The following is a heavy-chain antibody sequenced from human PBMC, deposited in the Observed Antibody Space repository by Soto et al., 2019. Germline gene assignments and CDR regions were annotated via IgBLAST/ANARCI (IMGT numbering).Heavy chain of an antibody. Sequence: PGVSQKISNKGSGCSFISYWIGWVSQMPGKGLEWMGIIYPGDSDTRYSPSFQGQVTISADKSISTAYLQWSSLKASDTAMYYCARPAEGGQLAPLDYWGQGTLVTVSS. CDR3: ARPAEGGQLAPLDY. CDR2: IYPGDSDT. J-gene: IGHJ4*02. CDR1: GCSFISYW. V-gene: IGHV5-51*01. D-gene: IGHD6-6*01.